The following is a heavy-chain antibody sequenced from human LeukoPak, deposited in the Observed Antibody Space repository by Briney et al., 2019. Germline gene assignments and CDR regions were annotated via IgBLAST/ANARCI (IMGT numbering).Heavy chain of an antibody. Sequence: GASVKVSCKVSGYTLTELSMHWVRQAPGKGLEWMGGFDPEDGETIYAQKSQGRVTMTEDTSTDTAYMELSSLRSEDTAVYYCATDRVAVAGTGRPLDYWGQGTLVTVSS. CDR3: ATDRVAVAGTGRPLDY. J-gene: IGHJ4*02. CDR1: GYTLTELS. D-gene: IGHD6-19*01. CDR2: FDPEDGET. V-gene: IGHV1-24*01.